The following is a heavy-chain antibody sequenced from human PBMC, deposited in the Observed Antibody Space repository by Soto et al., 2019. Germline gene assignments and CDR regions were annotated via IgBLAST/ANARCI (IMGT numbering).Heavy chain of an antibody. Sequence: SETLSLTCTVSGGSISSSSYYWGWIRQPPGKGLEWIGSIYYSGSTYYNPSLKSRVTISVDTSKNQFSLKLSSVTAADTAVYYCARLETGAMVRGVEKRASRPWCYWGQGTLVTVSS. V-gene: IGHV4-39*01. CDR2: IYYSGST. CDR1: GGSISSSSYY. J-gene: IGHJ4*02. CDR3: ARLETGAMVRGVEKRASRPWCY. D-gene: IGHD3-10*01.